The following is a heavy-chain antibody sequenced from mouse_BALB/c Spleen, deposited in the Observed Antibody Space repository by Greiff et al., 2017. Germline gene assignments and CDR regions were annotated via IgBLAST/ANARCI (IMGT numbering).Heavy chain of an antibody. CDR3: ARQPPFYYVFDY. CDR2: ISNGGGST. CDR1: GFTFSSYT. D-gene: IGHD1-1*01. V-gene: IGHV5-12-2*01. Sequence: EVKLVESGGGLVQPGGSLKLSCAASGFTFSSYTMSWVRQTPEKRLEWVAYISNGGGSTYYPDTVKGRFTISRDNAKNTLYLQMSSLKSEDTAMYYCARQPPFYYVFDYWGQGTTLTVSS. J-gene: IGHJ2*01.